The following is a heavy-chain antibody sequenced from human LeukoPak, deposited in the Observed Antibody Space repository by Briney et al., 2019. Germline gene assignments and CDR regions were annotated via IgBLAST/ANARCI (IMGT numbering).Heavy chain of an antibody. CDR2: INHSGST. Sequence: PSETLSLTCAVYGGSFSGYYWSWIRQPPGKGPEWIGEINHSGSTNYNPSLKSRVTISVDTSKNQFSLKLSSVTAANTAVYYCARGGRTQYCSSTSCYGPHFDYWGQGTLVTVSS. V-gene: IGHV4-34*01. CDR1: GGSFSGYY. D-gene: IGHD2-2*01. J-gene: IGHJ4*02. CDR3: ARGGRTQYCSSTSCYGPHFDY.